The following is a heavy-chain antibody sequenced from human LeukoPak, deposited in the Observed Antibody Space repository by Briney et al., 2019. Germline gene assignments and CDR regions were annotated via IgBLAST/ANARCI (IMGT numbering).Heavy chain of an antibody. Sequence: SAPTLVNPTQTLTLTCTFSGFSLSPSGVGVGWIRQPPGKALAWLALIYWDDDKRYSPSLKTRLTITKDTSKNQVVLTMTNMDPVDTATYYCAHRSADYGGNSGYYFDYWGQGTLVTVSS. CDR3: AHRSADYGGNSGYYFDY. V-gene: IGHV2-5*02. CDR1: GFSLSPSGVG. J-gene: IGHJ4*02. D-gene: IGHD4-23*01. CDR2: IYWDDDK.